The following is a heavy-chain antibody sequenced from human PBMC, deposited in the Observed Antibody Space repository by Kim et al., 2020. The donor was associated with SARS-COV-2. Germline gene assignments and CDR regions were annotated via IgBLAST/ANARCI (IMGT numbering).Heavy chain of an antibody. CDR3: ARDLGIAVAGIGSNPTGAFDI. Sequence: SETLSLTCTVSGGSISSSSYYWGWIRQPPGKGLEWIGSIYYSGSTYYNPSLKSRVTISVDTSKNQFSLKLSSVTAADTAVYYCARDLGIAVAGIGSNPTGAFDIWGQGTMVTVSS. CDR1: GGSISSSSYY. V-gene: IGHV4-39*02. D-gene: IGHD6-19*01. J-gene: IGHJ3*02. CDR2: IYYSGST.